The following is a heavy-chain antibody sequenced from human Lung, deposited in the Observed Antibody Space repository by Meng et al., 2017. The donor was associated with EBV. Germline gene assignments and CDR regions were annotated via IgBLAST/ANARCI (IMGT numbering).Heavy chain of an antibody. J-gene: IGHJ4*02. V-gene: IGHV4-34*01. CDR3: ARGVLLPDY. Sequence: QGQLQQWGAGLLKPSETLSLTCAVYGGSFNTYYLIWIRQPPGQGLEWIGEINHRGRTKYNPSLKSRVTISVDASKNQFSLNLTSVTAADTAVYYCARGVLLPDYWGQGTLVTVSS. CDR1: GGSFNTYY. CDR2: INHRGRT. D-gene: IGHD2-15*01.